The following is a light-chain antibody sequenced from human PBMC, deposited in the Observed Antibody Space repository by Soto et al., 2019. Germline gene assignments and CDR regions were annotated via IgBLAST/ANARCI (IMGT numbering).Light chain of an antibody. V-gene: IGKV3-15*01. Sequence: EIVMTQSPATLSVSPGERATLSCRASQSVSNNFACYQQKPGQAPRLLLYGASTRAAGLPARFSGSGSWTEFTLTSSSLQSEDVALFYWQQYNAWPLTFGGGTKVEIK. CDR1: QSVSNN. J-gene: IGKJ4*01. CDR2: GAS. CDR3: QQYNAWPLT.